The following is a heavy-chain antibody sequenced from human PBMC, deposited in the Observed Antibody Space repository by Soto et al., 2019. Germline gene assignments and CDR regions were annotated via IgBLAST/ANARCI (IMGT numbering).Heavy chain of an antibody. CDR2: ISYDGSNK. D-gene: IGHD2-2*01. J-gene: IGHJ6*02. V-gene: IGHV3-30*18. Sequence: VQLVESGGGVVQPGRSLRLSCAASGFTFSSYGMHWVRQAPGKGLEWVAVISYDGSNKYYADSVKGRFTISRDNSKNTLYLQMNSLRAEDTAVYYCAKDRYCSSTSCFGESMDVWGQGTTVTVSS. CDR1: GFTFSSYG. CDR3: AKDRYCSSTSCFGESMDV.